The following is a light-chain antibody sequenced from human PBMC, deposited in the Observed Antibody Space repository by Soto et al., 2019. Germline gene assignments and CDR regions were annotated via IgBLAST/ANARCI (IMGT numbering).Light chain of an antibody. CDR2: AAS. V-gene: IGKV1D-12*01. CDR3: QQANSFPIT. Sequence: DIQMTPSPSSVSASVGVRVTITCRACQGISSWLAWYQQKPGKAPKLLIYAASSLQSGLPSRFSGSGSGTDVALPISSLRPEDFAPYYCQQANSFPITFGQGTRLEIK. J-gene: IGKJ5*01. CDR1: QGISSW.